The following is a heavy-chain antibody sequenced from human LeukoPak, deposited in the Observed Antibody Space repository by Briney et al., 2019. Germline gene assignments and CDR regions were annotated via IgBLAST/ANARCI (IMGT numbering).Heavy chain of an antibody. CDR2: INDNGEGT. CDR1: GVTFRSYA. CDR3: AKGLRTGVGPYMGYHYYMDV. V-gene: IGHV3-23*01. J-gene: IGHJ6*03. D-gene: IGHD3-16*01. Sequence: GGGLRLSCADSGVTFRSYAMRWGRQAPGKGGEWGSTINDNGEGTYYADSVKGRFTISRDNSYNTVSLQMNSLRDEDTGVYYCAKGLRTGVGPYMGYHYYMDVWGKGATVTVSS.